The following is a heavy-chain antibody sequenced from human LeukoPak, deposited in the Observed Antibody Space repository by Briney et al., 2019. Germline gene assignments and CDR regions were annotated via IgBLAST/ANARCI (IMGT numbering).Heavy chain of an antibody. J-gene: IGHJ4*02. Sequence: SETLSLTCTVSGVSISSSSYYWGWIRQPPGQGLEWIGNILYSGSTYYNVSLKSRVTISVDKSKNQFSLKLSSVTAADTAVYYCATIAAAGTEEVDYWGQGTLVTVSS. CDR1: GVSISSSSYY. CDR3: ATIAAAGTEEVDY. D-gene: IGHD6-13*01. V-gene: IGHV4-39*07. CDR2: ILYSGST.